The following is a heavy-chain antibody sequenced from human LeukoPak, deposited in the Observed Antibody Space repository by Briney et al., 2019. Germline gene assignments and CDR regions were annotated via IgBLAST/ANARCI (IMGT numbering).Heavy chain of an antibody. CDR2: ISYDASNQ. V-gene: IGHV3-30*04. J-gene: IGHJ4*02. CDR3: ARDGGSYDILTGSYLGGGESDY. CDR1: GFTFSSHA. D-gene: IGHD3-9*01. Sequence: PGGSLRLSCAASGFTFSSHALHWVRQAPGKGLEWVALISYDASNQYYADSVRGRFTVSRDNSKNTLFLHMNSLRPEDTAVYYCARDGGSYDILTGSYLGGGESDYWGQGTLVTVSS.